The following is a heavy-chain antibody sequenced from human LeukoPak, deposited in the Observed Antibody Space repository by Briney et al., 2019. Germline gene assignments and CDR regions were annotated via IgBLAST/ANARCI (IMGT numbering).Heavy chain of an antibody. Sequence: GGSLRLSCAASGFTFSNAWMSWVRQAPGEGLEWVGRIKRTSDGGTKDYAAPVKGRFTISRDDSKNMVYVQMNSLTTEDTAVYYWATDLLDDWGQGTLVTVSS. V-gene: IGHV3-15*01. CDR1: GFTFSNAW. J-gene: IGHJ4*02. CDR3: ATDLLDD. CDR2: IKRTSDGGTK.